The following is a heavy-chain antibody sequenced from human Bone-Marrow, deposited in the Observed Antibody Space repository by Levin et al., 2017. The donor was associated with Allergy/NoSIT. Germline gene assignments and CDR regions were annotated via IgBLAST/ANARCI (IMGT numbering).Heavy chain of an antibody. Sequence: SETLSLTCAVSGASISNYYWSWLRQPPGKGLEWIGFVYNSGSTNYNPSLRSRVTILVGTPKNEFSLKLSSVTAADTAVYYCARKLGRGAPFDYWGQGTLVTVSS. J-gene: IGHJ4*02. V-gene: IGHV4-59*01. CDR1: GASISNYY. D-gene: IGHD6-13*01. CDR3: ARKLGRGAPFDY. CDR2: VYNSGST.